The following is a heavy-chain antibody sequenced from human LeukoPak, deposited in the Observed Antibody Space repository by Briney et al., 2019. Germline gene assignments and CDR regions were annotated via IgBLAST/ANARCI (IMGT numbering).Heavy chain of an antibody. CDR1: GYTFTSYD. J-gene: IGHJ3*01. V-gene: IGHV1-46*01. CDR2: INPSGGST. CDR3: ATDHRSTDLAYCGGGCYKAAFDA. D-gene: IGHD2-21*02. Sequence: ASVKVSCKASGYTFTSYDINWVRQAPGQGLEWMGIINPSGGSTSYAQKFQGRVTMTRDMSTSTVYMELSSLRYEDTAVYYCATDHRSTDLAYCGGGCYKAAFDAWGQGTLVTVSS.